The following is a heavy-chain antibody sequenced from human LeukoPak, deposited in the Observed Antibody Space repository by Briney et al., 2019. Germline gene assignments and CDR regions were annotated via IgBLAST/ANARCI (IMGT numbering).Heavy chain of an antibody. J-gene: IGHJ5*02. CDR2: INGSGST. Sequence: WDPLTLPCTLPGGSFSRYYWNWLRQPTGKALEWLGYINGSGSTNFNPSLKSRVTISVAASKNQFSLKLNSVTAADTAVDYSARGGASGSYLHWFVPWGQGTLVSVSS. V-gene: IGHV4-59*07. CDR3: ARGGASGSYLHWFVP. D-gene: IGHD3-10*01. CDR1: GGSFSRYY.